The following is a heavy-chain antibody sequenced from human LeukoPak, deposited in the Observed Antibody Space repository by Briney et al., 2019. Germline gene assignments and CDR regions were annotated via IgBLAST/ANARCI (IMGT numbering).Heavy chain of an antibody. D-gene: IGHD4/OR15-4a*01. CDR3: ARDYAGANTFDY. Sequence: SETLSLTCTVSGGSISSYYWSWIRQPPGKGLEWIGYIYYSGSTNYNPSPKSRVTISLDTSKHKSSLNLNSVTAADTAVYYCARDYAGANTFDYWGQGTLGTVSS. J-gene: IGHJ4*02. CDR1: GGSISSYY. CDR2: IYYSGST. V-gene: IGHV4-59*01.